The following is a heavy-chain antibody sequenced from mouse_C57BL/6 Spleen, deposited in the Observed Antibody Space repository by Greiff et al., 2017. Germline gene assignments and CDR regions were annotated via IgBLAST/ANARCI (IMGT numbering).Heavy chain of an antibody. CDR3: ARSRSNYGYFDV. D-gene: IGHD2-5*01. CDR2: IYPGSGST. V-gene: IGHV1-55*01. CDR1: GYTFTSYW. Sequence: QVQLQQPGAELVKPGASVKISCKASGYTFTSYWITWVKQRPGQGLEWIGDIYPGSGSTNYNEKFKSKATLTVDTSSSTAYMQLSSLTSEDSAVYYCARSRSNYGYFDVWGTGTTVTVSS. J-gene: IGHJ1*03.